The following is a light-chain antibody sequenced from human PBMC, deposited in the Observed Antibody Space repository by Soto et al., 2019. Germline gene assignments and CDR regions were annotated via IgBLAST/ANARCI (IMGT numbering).Light chain of an antibody. CDR1: SFNIGANYD. CDR3: QSYDARLSAYV. CDR2: ANS. V-gene: IGLV1-40*01. J-gene: IGLJ1*01. Sequence: QSALTQPPSVSGAPGQGVTISCTGSSFNIGANYDVHWYQHLPGTGPKLLIYANSFRPSRVPDRVSASKSGSSASLAITGLQAEDEADYYCQSYDARLSAYVFGTGTNLTVL.